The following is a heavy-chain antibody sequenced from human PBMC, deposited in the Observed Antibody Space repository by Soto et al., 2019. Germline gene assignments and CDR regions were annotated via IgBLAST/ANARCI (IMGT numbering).Heavy chain of an antibody. Sequence: QVQLVESGGGVVQPGRSLRLSCAASGFTFSSYGMHWVRQAPGKGLEWVAVISYDGSNKYYADSVKGRFTISRDNTKNTLDRQMNSLRAEDTAVYYCAKATVRGVIAYYGMDVWGQGTTVTVSS. CDR2: ISYDGSNK. J-gene: IGHJ6*02. CDR1: GFTFSSYG. D-gene: IGHD3-10*01. CDR3: AKATVRGVIAYYGMDV. V-gene: IGHV3-30*18.